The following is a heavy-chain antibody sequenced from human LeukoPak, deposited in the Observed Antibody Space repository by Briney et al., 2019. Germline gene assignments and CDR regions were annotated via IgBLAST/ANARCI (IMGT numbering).Heavy chain of an antibody. V-gene: IGHV3-21*01. CDR3: CSSTLWSGESRRDY. J-gene: IGHJ4*02. CDR1: GFTFSSYS. D-gene: IGHD3-10*01. CDR2: ISSSSIYI. Sequence: PGGSLRLSCAASGFTFSSYSMNWVRQAPGKGLEWVSSISSSSIYIYYADSVKGRFTISRDNAKNSLYLQMNSLRAEDTAVYYCCSSTLWSGESRRDYWGQGTLVTVSS.